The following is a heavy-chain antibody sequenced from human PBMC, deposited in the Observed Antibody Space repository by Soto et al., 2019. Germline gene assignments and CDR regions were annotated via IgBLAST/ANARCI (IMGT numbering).Heavy chain of an antibody. D-gene: IGHD3-22*01. Sequence: GGSLRLSCAASGFTFSTYAMSWVRQAPGKGLEWVSSISSTTNYIYYGDSMKGRFTISRDNAKNSLYLEMNSLRAEDTAVYYCARVGYDSSGYYYADAFDIWGQGTMVTVSS. J-gene: IGHJ3*02. CDR3: ARVGYDSSGYYYADAFDI. V-gene: IGHV3-21*06. CDR2: ISSTTNYI. CDR1: GFTFSTYA.